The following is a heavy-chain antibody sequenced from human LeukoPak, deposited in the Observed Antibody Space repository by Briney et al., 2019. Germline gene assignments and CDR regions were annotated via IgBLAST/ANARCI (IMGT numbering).Heavy chain of an antibody. CDR2: IYHSGST. J-gene: IGHJ6*03. CDR1: VGSFSGYY. D-gene: IGHD3-10*01. V-gene: IGHV4-34*01. Sequence: SETLSLTCAVSVGSFSGYYWSWIRQPPGKGLEWIGQIYHSGSTNYNPSLKSRVTISVDTSKNQFSLKLSSVTAADTAVYYCARGDYGWGSHSSHMDGWVKATTPSVS. CDR3: ARGDYGWGSHSSHMDG.